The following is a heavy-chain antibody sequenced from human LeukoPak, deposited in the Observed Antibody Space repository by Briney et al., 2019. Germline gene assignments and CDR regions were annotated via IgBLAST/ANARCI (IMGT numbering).Heavy chain of an antibody. J-gene: IGHJ5*02. V-gene: IGHV4-39*07. CDR1: GGSIRSSDDY. CDR2: IYYTGSS. CDR3: ARAALPLSIAAAGSVSWFDP. D-gene: IGHD6-13*01. Sequence: SETLSLTCSVSGGSIRSSDDYWGFVRQTPGKGLEWMGSIYYTGSSHYNPSLKSRATISVDTSKNQFSLKLTSVIAADTAVYCCARAALPLSIAAAGSVSWFDPWGQGTLVTVSS.